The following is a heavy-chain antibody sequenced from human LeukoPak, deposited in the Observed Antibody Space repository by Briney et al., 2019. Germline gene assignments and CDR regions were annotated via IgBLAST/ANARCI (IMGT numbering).Heavy chain of an antibody. CDR2: IIPIFGTA. CDR1: GYTFTSYD. J-gene: IGHJ6*03. V-gene: IGHV1-69*06. Sequence: ASVKVSCKASGYTFTSYDISWVRQAPGQGLEWMGGIIPIFGTANYAQKFQGRVTITADKSTSTAYMELSSLRSEDTAVYYCARVDSNYDYYYYYMDVWGKGTTVTVSS. D-gene: IGHD4-11*01. CDR3: ARVDSNYDYYYYYMDV.